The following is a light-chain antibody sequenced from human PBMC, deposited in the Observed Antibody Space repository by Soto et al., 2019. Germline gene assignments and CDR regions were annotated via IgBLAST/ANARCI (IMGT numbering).Light chain of an antibody. V-gene: IGKV1-5*03. CDR2: KAS. CDR1: QSISSW. Sequence: DIQMTQSPSTLSASVGDRVTITCRASQSISSWLAWYQQKPGKAPKVLIYKASSLESGVPSRFSGSGSGTDFTHTISSLQPDDFATYYCQQYNSYWTFGQGTKVEIK. CDR3: QQYNSYWT. J-gene: IGKJ1*01.